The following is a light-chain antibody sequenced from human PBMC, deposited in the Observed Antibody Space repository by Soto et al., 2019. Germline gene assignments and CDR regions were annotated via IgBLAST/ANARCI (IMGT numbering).Light chain of an antibody. CDR1: SSDVGGYNY. V-gene: IGLV2-14*03. CDR3: SSYTTSNTRQIV. J-gene: IGLJ1*01. Sequence: QSVLTQPASVSGSPGQSITISCTGTSSDVGGYNYVSWYQHHPGKAPKLIIYDVSNRPSGVSNRFSGSKSGNTASLPISGLQPEDEADYYCSSYTTSNTRQIVFGTGTKLTVL. CDR2: DVS.